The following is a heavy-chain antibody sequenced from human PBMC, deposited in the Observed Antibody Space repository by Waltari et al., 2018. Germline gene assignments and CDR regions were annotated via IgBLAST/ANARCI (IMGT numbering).Heavy chain of an antibody. CDR1: GDSVSSGPYL. CDR3: ARDRSGTINSFDP. V-gene: IGHV4-39*07. D-gene: IGHD1-26*01. Sequence: QLQLQESGPRLVKPAETLSLTCTVSGDSVSSGPYLWAWIRQPPGKGLEWLGSMFYSGTTYHNSSLKSRVTISVDTSKNQVSLQLKSVTATDTAVYFCARDRSGTINSFDPWGRGTLVTVSS. J-gene: IGHJ5*02. CDR2: MFYSGTT.